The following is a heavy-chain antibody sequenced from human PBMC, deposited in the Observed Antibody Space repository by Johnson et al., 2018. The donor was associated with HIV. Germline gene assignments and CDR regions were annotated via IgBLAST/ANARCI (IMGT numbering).Heavy chain of an antibody. CDR1: GFTFSSYA. J-gene: IGHJ3*02. V-gene: IGHV3-30-3*01. CDR2: ISYDGSNK. CDR3: AKARSGGQGAFDI. D-gene: IGHD6-19*01. Sequence: QMLLVESGGGLVQPGGSLRLSCAASGFTFSSYAMHWVRQAPGKGLEWVAVISYDGSNKYYADSVKGRFTISRDNSKNTLYLQMNSLRAEDTAVYCCAKARSGGQGAFDICGQGTMVTVSS.